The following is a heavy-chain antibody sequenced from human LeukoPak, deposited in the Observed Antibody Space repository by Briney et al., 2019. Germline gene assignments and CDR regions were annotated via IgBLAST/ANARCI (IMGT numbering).Heavy chain of an antibody. CDR1: GYPFTSYG. V-gene: IGHV1-18*01. Sequence: GASVKVFCNASGYPFTSYGISWVRQASGQGLEWMGWISAYNGHKIYAERPQGRDPMTTDTSTSTGYVELRSLRSDDTAVYYCARKDGPTSADYWGQGTLVTVSS. CDR2: ISAYNGHK. D-gene: IGHD5-24*01. CDR3: ARKDGPTSADY. J-gene: IGHJ4*02.